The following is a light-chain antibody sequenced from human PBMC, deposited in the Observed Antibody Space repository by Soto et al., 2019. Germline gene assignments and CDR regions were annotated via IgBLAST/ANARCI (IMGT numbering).Light chain of an antibody. CDR3: SAWDDSLKGYV. CDR1: SSNIGSDF. Sequence: QSVLTQPPSASGTPGQRVTISCSGSSSNIGSDFVYWYQQLPGTAPKLLIYHNYQRPSGVPDRFSGSKSVTSASLAISDLRSEDEGDYCSAWDDSLKGYVVGAGTKLTVL. V-gene: IGLV1-47*01. J-gene: IGLJ1*01. CDR2: HNY.